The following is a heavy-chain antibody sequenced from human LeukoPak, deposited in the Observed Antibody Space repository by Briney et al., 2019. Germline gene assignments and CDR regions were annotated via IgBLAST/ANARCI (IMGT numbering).Heavy chain of an antibody. D-gene: IGHD5-18*01. Sequence: NSSETLSLTCAVSGGSISSGGYSWRWIRQPPGKGLEWIGYIYHSGSTYYNPSLKSRVTISVDRSKNQFSLKLSSVTAADTAVYYCARWIQLWFYSDYWGQGTLVTVSS. CDR3: ARWIQLWFYSDY. CDR1: GGSISSGGYS. J-gene: IGHJ4*02. CDR2: IYHSGST. V-gene: IGHV4-30-2*01.